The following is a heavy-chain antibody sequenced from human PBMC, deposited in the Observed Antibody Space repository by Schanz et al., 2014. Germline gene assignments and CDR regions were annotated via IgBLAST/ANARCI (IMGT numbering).Heavy chain of an antibody. J-gene: IGHJ4*02. CDR1: GFTFSRCG. Sequence: QVQLVESGGGVVQPGRSLRLSCAASGFTFSRCGMHWVRQAPGRGLEWVAVISYHGSERYYADSVKGRFTISRDNSKNTLYLQMNSLRTEDTAVYFCAKSYDTSGYSGFDYWGQGTLVTVSS. CDR3: AKSYDTSGYSGFDY. CDR2: ISYHGSER. V-gene: IGHV3-30*18. D-gene: IGHD3-22*01.